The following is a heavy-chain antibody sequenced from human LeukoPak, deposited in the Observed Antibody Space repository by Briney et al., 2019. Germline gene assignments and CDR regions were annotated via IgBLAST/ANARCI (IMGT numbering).Heavy chain of an antibody. Sequence: SETLSLTCSVSGGSISNYYWSWIREPPGKGLEWIGYIYYTGSTNYNPSLKSRVTISVDTSKNQISLKLTSVTAADTAVYYCARHAPGYSYGYLKHFDNWGQGTLVTVSS. D-gene: IGHD5-18*01. V-gene: IGHV4-59*08. CDR2: IYYTGST. CDR1: GGSISNYY. CDR3: ARHAPGYSYGYLKHFDN. J-gene: IGHJ4*02.